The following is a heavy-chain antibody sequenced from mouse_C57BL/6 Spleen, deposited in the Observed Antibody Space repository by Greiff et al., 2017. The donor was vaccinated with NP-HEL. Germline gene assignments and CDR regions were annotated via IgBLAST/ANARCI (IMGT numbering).Heavy chain of an antibody. V-gene: IGHV1-52*01. D-gene: IGHD2-14*01. CDR3: ARRNYRGYFDY. Sequence: VQLQQPGAELVRPGSSVKLSCKASGYTFTSYWMHWVKQRPIQGLEWIGNIDPSDSETHYNQKFKDKATLTVDKSSSTAYMQLSSLTSEDSAVYYCARRNYRGYFDYWGQGTTLTVSS. CDR1: GYTFTSYW. CDR2: IDPSDSET. J-gene: IGHJ2*01.